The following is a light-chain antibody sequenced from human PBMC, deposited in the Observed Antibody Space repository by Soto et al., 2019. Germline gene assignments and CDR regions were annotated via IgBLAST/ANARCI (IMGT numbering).Light chain of an antibody. CDR3: CSYAGSSTWV. V-gene: IGLV1-47*01. J-gene: IGLJ3*02. Sequence: QSVLTQPPSASGTPGQRVNISCSGSSSNIGSNYVYWYRQFPGTAPKLLIQRNNQRPSGVPARFSGSKSGTSASLAISGLRSEDEADYYCCSYAGSSTWVFGGGTQLTVL. CDR2: RNN. CDR1: SSNIGSNY.